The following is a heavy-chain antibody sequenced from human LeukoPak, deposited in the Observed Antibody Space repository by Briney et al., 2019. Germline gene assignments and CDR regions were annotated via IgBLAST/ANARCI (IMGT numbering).Heavy chain of an antibody. D-gene: IGHD5/OR15-5a*01. J-gene: IGHJ4*02. Sequence: GGSLRLSCAASGFTFSAYGMSGVRQAPGKGLEWISHISSGRSVMNYADSVKGRFTISRDNGKNLVYLQMNSLRDEDTAVYYCAGGVYGYNAFDYWGQGTLVSVSS. CDR1: GFTFSAYG. V-gene: IGHV3-48*02. CDR2: ISSGRSVM. CDR3: AGGVYGYNAFDY.